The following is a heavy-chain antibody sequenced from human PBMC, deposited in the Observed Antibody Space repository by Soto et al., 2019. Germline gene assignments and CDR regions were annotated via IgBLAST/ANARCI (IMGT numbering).Heavy chain of an antibody. V-gene: IGHV5-10-1*01. CDR3: ARPSYSTSSTDY. J-gene: IGHJ4*02. Sequence: PGESLKISCKGSGYTFTNYWISWVRQMPGKGLEWMGRIDPSDSYTNYSPSFQGHVTISADKSISTAYLQWSSLKASDTAMYYCARPSYSTSSTDYWGQGTLVTVSS. CDR2: IDPSDSYT. CDR1: GYTFTNYW. D-gene: IGHD6-6*01.